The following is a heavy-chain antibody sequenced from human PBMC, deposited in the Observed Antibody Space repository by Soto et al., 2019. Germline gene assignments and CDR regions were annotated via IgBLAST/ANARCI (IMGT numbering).Heavy chain of an antibody. CDR2: IYYSGST. Sequence: TLSLSCTVSGCSISSGGYYWSLIRQHPGKGLEWIGYIYYSGSTYYNPSLKSRVTISVDTSKNQFSLKLSSVTAADTAVYYCARVGYDSSPYWGQGTLVTVSS. CDR3: ARVGYDSSPY. V-gene: IGHV4-31*03. J-gene: IGHJ4*02. CDR1: GCSISSGGYY. D-gene: IGHD3-22*01.